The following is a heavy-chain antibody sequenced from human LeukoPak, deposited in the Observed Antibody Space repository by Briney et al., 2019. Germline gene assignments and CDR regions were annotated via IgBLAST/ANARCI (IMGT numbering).Heavy chain of an antibody. CDR1: GFTVSSNY. Sequence: GGSLRLSCAASGFTVSSNYMSWVRQAPGKGLEWVSVIYSGGSTYYADSVKGRFTISRDNAKNTLYLRMNSLRAEDTAVYYCAREFEGQEAGAYGSGSYDVFDIWGQGTMVTVSS. J-gene: IGHJ3*02. D-gene: IGHD3-10*01. CDR3: AREFEGQEAGAYGSGSYDVFDI. V-gene: IGHV3-53*01. CDR2: IYSGGST.